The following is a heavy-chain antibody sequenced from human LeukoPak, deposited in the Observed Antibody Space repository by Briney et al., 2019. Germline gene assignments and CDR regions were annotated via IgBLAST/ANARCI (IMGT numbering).Heavy chain of an antibody. J-gene: IGHJ4*02. Sequence: SETPSLTCTVSGGSVSSYYWSWIRQPPGKGLEWIGYIYYSGSTNYNPSLKSRVTISVDTSKNQFSLKLSSVTAADTAVYYCARSSRVGATRLFDYWGQGTLVTVSS. CDR1: GGSVSSYY. CDR2: IYYSGST. V-gene: IGHV4-59*02. D-gene: IGHD1-26*01. CDR3: ARSSRVGATRLFDY.